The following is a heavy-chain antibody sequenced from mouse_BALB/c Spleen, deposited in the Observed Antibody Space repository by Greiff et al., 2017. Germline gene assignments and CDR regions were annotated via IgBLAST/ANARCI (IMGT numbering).Heavy chain of an antibody. J-gene: IGHJ3*01. CDR2: INSNGGST. D-gene: IGHD2-14*01. V-gene: IGHV5-6-3*01. CDR1: GFTFSSYG. Sequence: EVMLVESGGGLVQPGGSLKLSCAASGFTFSSYGMSWVRQTPDKRLELVATINSNGGSTYYPDSVKGRFTISRDNAKNTLYLQMSSLKSEDTAMYYCARDSDYRYLFAYWGQGTLVTVSA. CDR3: ARDSDYRYLFAY.